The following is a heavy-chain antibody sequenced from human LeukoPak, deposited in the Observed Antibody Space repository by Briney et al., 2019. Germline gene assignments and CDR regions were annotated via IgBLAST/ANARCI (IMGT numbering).Heavy chain of an antibody. J-gene: IGHJ4*02. CDR2: IIPIFGTA. V-gene: IGHV1-69*13. Sequence: SVKVSCKASGGTFNNYAISWVRQAPRQGLEWMGGIIPIFGTANYAQKFQDRVTITADESTTTAYMELISLRSDDTAVYYCARDLARRIVGATPAYWGQGTLVTVSS. D-gene: IGHD1-26*01. CDR1: GGTFNNYA. CDR3: ARDLARRIVGATPAY.